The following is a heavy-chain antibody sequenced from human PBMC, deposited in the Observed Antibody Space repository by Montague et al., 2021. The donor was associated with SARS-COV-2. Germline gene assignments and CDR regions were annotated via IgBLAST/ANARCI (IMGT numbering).Heavy chain of an antibody. D-gene: IGHD1-1*01. CDR2: TYYWSKWYT. V-gene: IGHV6-1*01. CDR3: AREGTVPGPRGIYFDD. CDR1: GDSVSSNSAA. J-gene: IGHJ4*02. Sequence: CAISGDSVSSNSAAWNWIRQSPSRGLEWLGRTYYWSKWYTDYAPSVKTRITITPDTSNNQFSLHLNSVTPGDTAVYYCAREGTVPGPRGIYFDDWGQGTLVTVSS.